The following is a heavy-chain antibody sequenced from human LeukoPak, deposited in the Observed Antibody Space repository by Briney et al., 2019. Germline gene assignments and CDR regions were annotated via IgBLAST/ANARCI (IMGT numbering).Heavy chain of an antibody. CDR3: AKDLFLFFGAT. CDR1: GFTFTSYP. V-gene: IGHV3-23*01. Sequence: AGGSLRLSCAASGFTFTSYPMNWVRQAPGKGLEWVATIVSDGFKSYYADSMKGRFTISRDNSQQTIYLQMHSLRAEDTAVYYCAKDLFLFFGATRGQGTLATVSS. CDR2: IVSDGFKS. D-gene: IGHD3-10*01. J-gene: IGHJ4*02.